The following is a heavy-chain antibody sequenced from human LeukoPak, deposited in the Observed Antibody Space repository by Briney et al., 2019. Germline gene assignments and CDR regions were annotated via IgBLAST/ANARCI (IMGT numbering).Heavy chain of an antibody. CDR2: IYYSGST. J-gene: IGHJ4*02. Sequence: SQTLSLTCTVSGGSISSGGYYWSWIRQHPGKGLEWIGYIYYSGSTYYNPSLKSRVTISVDTSKNQFSLKLSSVTAADTVVYYCARAISGYYPLFDYWGQGTLVTVSS. CDR1: GGSISSGGYY. D-gene: IGHD3-22*01. V-gene: IGHV4-31*03. CDR3: ARAISGYYPLFDY.